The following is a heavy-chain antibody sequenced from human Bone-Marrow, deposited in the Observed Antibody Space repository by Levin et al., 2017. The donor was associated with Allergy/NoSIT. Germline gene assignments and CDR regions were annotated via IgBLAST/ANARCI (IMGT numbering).Heavy chain of an antibody. CDR3: AKDHLYCRTSSCLA. Sequence: LSLTCAASGFTFSTFAMNWVRQAPGKGLEWVSAIISDRDTYYADSVKGRFTISRDDSKNTLYLQMNNLRAEDTAIYYCAKDHLYCRTSSCLAWGQGTLVTVSS. CDR1: GFTFSTFA. V-gene: IGHV3-23*01. D-gene: IGHD2-15*01. CDR2: IISDRDT. J-gene: IGHJ5*02.